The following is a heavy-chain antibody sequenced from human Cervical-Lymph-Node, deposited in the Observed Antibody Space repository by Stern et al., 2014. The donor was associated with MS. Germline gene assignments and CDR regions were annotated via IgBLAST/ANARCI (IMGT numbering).Heavy chain of an antibody. D-gene: IGHD6-6*01. CDR2: IWHGGTNQ. V-gene: IGHV3-33*01. CDR1: GFTFSSYG. Sequence: QVQLEESGGGVVQPGRSLRLSCAASGFTFSSYGIHWVRQTQGKGLERVAVIWHGGTNQCYAESFQGRFTISSDNSQNTLYMQMSSLRAEDTAMYYCARGDSSSPLEYWGQGALVTVSS. J-gene: IGHJ4*02. CDR3: ARGDSSSPLEY.